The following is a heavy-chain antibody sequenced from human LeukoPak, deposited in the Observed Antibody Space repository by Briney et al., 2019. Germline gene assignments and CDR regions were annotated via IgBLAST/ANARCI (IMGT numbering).Heavy chain of an antibody. CDR1: GFTFSDYS. D-gene: IGHD3-16*01. CDR3: ARARLGYYDEYFDP. J-gene: IGHJ5*02. CDR2: ITSTSSHI. Sequence: PGGSLRLSCATSGFTFSDYSMTWVRQAPGKGLEWVSSITSTSSHINYADSMRGRFTISRDNAKNALFLQMTSLTDEDTALYYCARARLGYYDEYFDPWGQGTQVTVSS. V-gene: IGHV3-21*01.